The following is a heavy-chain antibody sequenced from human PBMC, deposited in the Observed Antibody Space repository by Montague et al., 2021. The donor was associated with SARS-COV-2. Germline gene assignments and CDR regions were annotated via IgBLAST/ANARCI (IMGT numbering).Heavy chain of an antibody. CDR3: ARGGGYSYGAIDY. D-gene: IGHD5-18*01. J-gene: IGHJ4*02. Sequence: SETLSLTCTVYGGSFSGYYWSWIRQPPGKGLEWIGEINHSGSTNYNPSLKSRVTISVDTSKKQFSLRLNPVTAADTAVYYCARGGGYSYGAIDYWGQGTLVTVSS. V-gene: IGHV4-34*01. CDR1: GGSFSGYY. CDR2: INHSGST.